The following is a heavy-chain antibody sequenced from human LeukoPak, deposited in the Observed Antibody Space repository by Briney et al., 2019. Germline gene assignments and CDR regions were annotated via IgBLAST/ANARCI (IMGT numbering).Heavy chain of an antibody. CDR1: GGSISSYY. Sequence: SETLSLTCTVSGGSISSYYWSWIRQPAGKGLEWIGRIYTSGSTNYNPSLKSRVTMSVDTSKNQFSLKLSSVTAADTAVYYCARVQKIVVVRAAIGENYYYYYIDVWGKGTTVTVYS. D-gene: IGHD2-2*01. CDR2: IYTSGST. J-gene: IGHJ6*03. V-gene: IGHV4-4*07. CDR3: ARVQKIVVVRAAIGENYYYYYIDV.